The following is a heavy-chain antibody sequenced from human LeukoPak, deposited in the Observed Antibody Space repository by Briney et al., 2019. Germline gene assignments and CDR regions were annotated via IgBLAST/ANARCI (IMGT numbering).Heavy chain of an antibody. CDR2: IYPGDSDT. Sequence: GESLTISCKGSGYSFTSYWIGWVRQMPGKGLEWMGIIYPGDSDTRYSPSFQGQVTISADKSISTAYLQWSSLKASDTAMYYCATVPIYDSSGYERAFAIWGQGTMVTVSS. CDR1: GYSFTSYW. CDR3: ATVPIYDSSGYERAFAI. J-gene: IGHJ3*02. V-gene: IGHV5-51*01. D-gene: IGHD3-22*01.